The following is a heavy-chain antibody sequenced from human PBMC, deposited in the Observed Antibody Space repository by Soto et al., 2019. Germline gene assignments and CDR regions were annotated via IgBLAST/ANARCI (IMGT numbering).Heavy chain of an antibody. CDR2: ISYDGSNV. J-gene: IGHJ3*02. V-gene: IGHV3-30*03. CDR3: ARRIPLAGPHGAFDI. CDR1: GFTFSNFA. D-gene: IGHD6-19*01. Sequence: QVQLVESGGGVVQPGRSLRVSCAASGFTFSNFAMHWVRQAPGKGLEWVATISYDGSNVHYAESVKGRFTISRDNSKNALYLQMDSPRAEDTALYYCARRIPLAGPHGAFDIWGQGTIVTVSS.